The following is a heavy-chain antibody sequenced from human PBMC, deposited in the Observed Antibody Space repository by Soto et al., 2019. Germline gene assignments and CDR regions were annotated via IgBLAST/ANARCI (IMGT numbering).Heavy chain of an antibody. Sequence: PSETLSLTCTISGGSISSSNWWSWVRQPPGKGLEWIGEIYHTGNTNYNPSLKSRVTISVDKSKNQFSLKLNSMTAADTAVYYCARHNYGSGSTYFDYWGQGTLVTVSS. J-gene: IGHJ4*02. CDR1: GGSISSSNW. CDR2: IYHTGNT. V-gene: IGHV4-4*02. D-gene: IGHD3-10*01. CDR3: ARHNYGSGSTYFDY.